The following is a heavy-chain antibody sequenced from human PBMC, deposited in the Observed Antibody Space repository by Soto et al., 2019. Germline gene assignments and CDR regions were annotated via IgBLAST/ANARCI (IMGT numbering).Heavy chain of an antibody. V-gene: IGHV1-24*01. CDR1: GYSLTQLS. Sequence: GASVKVSCKVSGYSLTQLSMHWVRQAPGKGLEWVGGFDPEEGETIYAQKFQGRVTMTEDTSTHTAYMELSSLRSEDTAVYYCATDLGSSVLGIYYFYGMDVWGLGTTVTVSS. D-gene: IGHD6-13*01. CDR2: FDPEEGET. CDR3: ATDLGSSVLGIYYFYGMDV. J-gene: IGHJ6*02.